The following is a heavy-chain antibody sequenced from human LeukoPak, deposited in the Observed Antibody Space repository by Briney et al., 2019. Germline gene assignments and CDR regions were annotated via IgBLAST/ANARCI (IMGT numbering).Heavy chain of an antibody. J-gene: IGHJ4*02. V-gene: IGHV1-8*03. CDR2: MNPNSGNT. Sequence: GASVKASCKASGYTFTSYDINWVRQATGQGLEWMGWMNPNSGNTGYAQKFQGRVTITRNTSISTAYMELSSLRSEDTAVYYCARGRAAAGSKGYYFDYWGQGTLVTVSS. CDR3: ARGRAAAGSKGYYFDY. D-gene: IGHD6-13*01. CDR1: GYTFTSYD.